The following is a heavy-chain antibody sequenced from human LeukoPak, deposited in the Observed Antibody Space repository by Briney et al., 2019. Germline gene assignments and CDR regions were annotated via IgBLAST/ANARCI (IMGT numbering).Heavy chain of an antibody. J-gene: IGHJ5*02. CDR3: ARHVGRSRCSSTSCIRSYWFDP. CDR2: INHSGST. CDR1: GGSFSGYY. Sequence: SETLSFTCAIYGGSFSGYYWSWIRQPPGKGLEWIGEINHSGSTNYSPSLKSRVTISVDTSKNQFSLKLSSVTAADTAVYYCARHVGRSRCSSTSCIRSYWFDPWGQGTLVTVSS. V-gene: IGHV4-34*01. D-gene: IGHD2-2*01.